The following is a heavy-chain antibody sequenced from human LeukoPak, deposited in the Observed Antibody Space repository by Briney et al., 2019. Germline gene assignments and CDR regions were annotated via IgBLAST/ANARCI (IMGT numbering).Heavy chain of an antibody. CDR2: INHSGST. J-gene: IGHJ1*01. Sequence: SETLSLTCAVYGGSFSGYYWSWIRQPPGKGLEWIGEINHSGSTNYNSSLKSRVTISVDTSKNQFSLKLSSVTAADTAVYYCATYYLEYFQHWGQGTLVTVSS. CDR1: GGSFSGYY. V-gene: IGHV4-34*01. D-gene: IGHD3-10*01. CDR3: ATYYLEYFQH.